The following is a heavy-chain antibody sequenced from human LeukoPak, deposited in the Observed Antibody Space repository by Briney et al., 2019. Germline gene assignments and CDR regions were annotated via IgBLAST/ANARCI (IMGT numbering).Heavy chain of an antibody. CDR2: ISYDGSNK. CDR1: GFTFSSYA. CDR3: ARVRSSWAFYFDY. D-gene: IGHD6-13*01. V-gene: IGHV3-30*14. Sequence: PGGSLRLSCAASGFTFSSYAMHWVRQAPGKGLEWVAVISYDGSNKYYADSVKGRFTISRDNSKNTLYLQMNSLRAEDTAVYYCARVRSSWAFYFDYWGQGTLVTVSS. J-gene: IGHJ4*02.